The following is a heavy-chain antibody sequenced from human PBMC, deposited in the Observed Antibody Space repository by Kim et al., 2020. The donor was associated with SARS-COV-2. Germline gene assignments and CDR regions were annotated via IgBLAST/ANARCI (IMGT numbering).Heavy chain of an antibody. D-gene: IGHD3-22*01. CDR1: GFTFSSYS. V-gene: IGHV3-48*02. Sequence: GGSLRLSCAASGFTFSSYSMNWVRQAPGKGLEWVSYISSSSSTIYYADSVKGRFTISRDNAKNSLYLQMNSLRDEDTAVYYCARDRGTMIVVVTQNAYYYGMDVWGQGTTVTVSS. CDR3: ARDRGTMIVVVTQNAYYYGMDV. CDR2: ISSSSSTI. J-gene: IGHJ6*02.